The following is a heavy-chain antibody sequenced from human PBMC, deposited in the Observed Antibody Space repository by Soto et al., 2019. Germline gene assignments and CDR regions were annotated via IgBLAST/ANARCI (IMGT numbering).Heavy chain of an antibody. V-gene: IGHV3-66*04. CDR3: ARPIVAAGDYYYYGMDV. Sequence: PGGSLRLSCAASGFTVSSNYMSWVRQAPGKGLEWVSVIYSGGSTYYADSVKGRFTISRDNSKNTLYLQMNSLRAEDTAVYYCARPIVAAGDYYYYGMDVWGQGTTVTVSS. CDR2: IYSGGST. J-gene: IGHJ6*02. CDR1: GFTVSSNY. D-gene: IGHD6-13*01.